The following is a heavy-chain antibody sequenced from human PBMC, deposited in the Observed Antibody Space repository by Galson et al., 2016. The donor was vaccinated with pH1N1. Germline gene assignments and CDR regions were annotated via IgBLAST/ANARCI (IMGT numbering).Heavy chain of an antibody. Sequence: SVKVSCKASGGTLSRHTISWVRQAPGQGLEWMGRILPIVGITNYAQKLQGRVTIIADSFTSTVSMELSGLTSDDTAVYYCATETVSSGVEVWDQGNTVTVTS. CDR2: ILPIVGIT. CDR3: ATETVSSGVEV. J-gene: IGHJ6*02. CDR1: GGTLSRHT. V-gene: IGHV1-69*02. D-gene: IGHD4-17*01.